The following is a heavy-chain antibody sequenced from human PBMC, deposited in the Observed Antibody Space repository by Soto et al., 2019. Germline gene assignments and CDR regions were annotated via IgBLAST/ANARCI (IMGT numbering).Heavy chain of an antibody. Sequence: QVQLVQSGAEVKKPESSVKVSCKTSGGTFVRHVISWVRQAPGQGPEWMGKINPLSGIPNYAQKFQDRVTFTADTDSSTAYMELSSLRSDDTAVYYCAAPACAPTWCSPSHNLGHWGQGTLVTVSS. CDR2: INPLSGIP. CDR1: GGTFVRHV. D-gene: IGHD2-2*01. J-gene: IGHJ4*02. CDR3: AAPACAPTWCSPSHNLGH. V-gene: IGHV1-69*09.